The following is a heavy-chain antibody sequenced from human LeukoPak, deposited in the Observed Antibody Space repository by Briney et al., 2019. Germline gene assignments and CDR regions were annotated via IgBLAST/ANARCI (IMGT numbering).Heavy chain of an antibody. V-gene: IGHV3-21*01. CDR3: ARDQPDTAFDY. Sequence: GGSLRLSCAASGLTFGTYTMNWVRQAPGKGLEWVSSISISSTYRYYADSVKGRFTMSRDNAKNSLFLQMNSLRAEDTAVYYCARDQPDTAFDYWGQGTLVTVSS. CDR2: ISISSTYR. CDR1: GLTFGTYT. J-gene: IGHJ4*02. D-gene: IGHD5-18*01.